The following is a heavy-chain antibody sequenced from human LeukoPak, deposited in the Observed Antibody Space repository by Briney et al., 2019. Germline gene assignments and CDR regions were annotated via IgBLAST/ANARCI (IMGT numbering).Heavy chain of an antibody. Sequence: PGGSLRLSCAASGFSFSTYYIHWLRQPPGKGLEWVALISYDGSNIYYADSVKGRFTISRDNSKNTLYLQMDSLRPDDTAVYYCAKSLSSGWSWYYFGHWGQGTPVTVSS. CDR2: ISYDGSNI. V-gene: IGHV3-30*18. CDR1: GFSFSTYY. D-gene: IGHD6-19*01. J-gene: IGHJ4*02. CDR3: AKSLSSGWSWYYFGH.